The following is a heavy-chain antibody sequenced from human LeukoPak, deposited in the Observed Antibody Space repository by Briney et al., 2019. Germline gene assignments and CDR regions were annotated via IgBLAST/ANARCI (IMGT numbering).Heavy chain of an antibody. CDR2: IKQDGSEK. Sequence: GGSLRLSCAASGFTFSSYWMSWVRQVPGKGLEWVANIKQDGSEKYYVDSMEGRFTISRDNAKDSLYLQMNSLRAEDTAVYFCARVITVYNDYEEVAESFQHWGQGTLVTVSS. D-gene: IGHD4-17*01. V-gene: IGHV3-7*01. CDR1: GFTFSSYW. CDR3: ARVITVYNDYEEVAESFQH. J-gene: IGHJ1*01.